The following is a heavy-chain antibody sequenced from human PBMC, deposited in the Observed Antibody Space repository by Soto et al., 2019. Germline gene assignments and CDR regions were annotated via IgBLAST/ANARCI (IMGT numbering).Heavy chain of an antibody. Sequence: EVQLVESGGGLVKPGGSLRLSCAASGFTFSDYSMEWVRQAPGKGLEWVSSISSTSAYIFYADSVKGRFTISKDNPVNSLYLQMNSLRAEDTAMYYCARVAVGNTSLFDYWGQGTLVTVSS. CDR1: GFTFSDYS. D-gene: IGHD1-26*01. V-gene: IGHV3-21*01. CDR3: ARVAVGNTSLFDY. J-gene: IGHJ4*02. CDR2: ISSTSAYI.